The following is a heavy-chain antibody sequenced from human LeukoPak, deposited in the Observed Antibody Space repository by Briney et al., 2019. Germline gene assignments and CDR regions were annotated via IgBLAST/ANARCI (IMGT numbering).Heavy chain of an antibody. V-gene: IGHV1-58*01. CDR3: AARNAYGDYTLYFDY. CDR1: GFTFTSSA. J-gene: IGHJ4*02. Sequence: GTSVKVPCKASGFTFTSSAVQWVRQARGQRLEWIGWIVVGSGNTNYAQKFQERVTITRDMSTSTAYMELSSLRSEDTAVYYCAARNAYGDYTLYFDYWGQGTLVTVSS. D-gene: IGHD4-17*01. CDR2: IVVGSGNT.